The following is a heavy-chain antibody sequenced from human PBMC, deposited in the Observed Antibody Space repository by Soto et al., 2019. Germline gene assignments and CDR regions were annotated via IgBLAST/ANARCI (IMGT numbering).Heavy chain of an antibody. J-gene: IGHJ6*02. CDR3: ARDYPPYCSSTSCYLPNYYYYYGMDV. D-gene: IGHD2-2*01. V-gene: IGHV1-46*01. CDR2: VNPSGGST. Sequence: ASVKVSCKASGYTFTSYYMHWVRQARGQGLEWMGIVNPSGGSTSYAQKFQGRVTMTRDTSTSTVYMELSSLRSEDTAVYYCARDYPPYCSSTSCYLPNYYYYYGMDVWGQGTTVTVSS. CDR1: GYTFTSYY.